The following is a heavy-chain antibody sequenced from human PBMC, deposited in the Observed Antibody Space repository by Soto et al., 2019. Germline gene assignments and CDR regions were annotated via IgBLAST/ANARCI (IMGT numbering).Heavy chain of an antibody. CDR3: ARSPNYYYYGFDV. CDR2: IYYSGST. J-gene: IGHJ6*02. Sequence: QVQLQESGPGLVKPSETLSLTCTVSGGSVSSGTYFWSWIRQSPGKRLEWIAYIYYSGSTNYNPSLKSRATISVDTSKSQVSLNLTSVTPADAAVYYCARSPNYYYYGFDVWGQGTTVIVSS. CDR1: GGSVSSGTYF. V-gene: IGHV4-61*01.